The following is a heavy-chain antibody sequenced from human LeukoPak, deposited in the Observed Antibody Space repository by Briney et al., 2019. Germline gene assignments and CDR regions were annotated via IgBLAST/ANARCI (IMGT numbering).Heavy chain of an antibody. J-gene: IGHJ4*02. CDR3: ARGPVITMIVVVITTEYYFDY. CDR2: IYYSGST. CDR1: GYSISSGYY. D-gene: IGHD3-22*01. V-gene: IGHV4-38-2*02. Sequence: PSETLSLTCTVSGYSISSGYYWGWIRQPPGKGLEWIGNIYYSGSTNYNPSLKSRVTISVDTSKNQFSLKLSSVTAADTAVYYCARGPVITMIVVVITTEYYFDYWGQGTLVTVSS.